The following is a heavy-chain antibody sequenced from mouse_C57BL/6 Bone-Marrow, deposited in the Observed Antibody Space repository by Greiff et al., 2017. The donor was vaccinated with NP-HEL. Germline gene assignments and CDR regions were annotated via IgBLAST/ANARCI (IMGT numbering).Heavy chain of an antibody. V-gene: IGHV1-50*01. Sequence: QVHVKQSGAELVKPGASVKLSCKASGYTFTSYWMQWVKQRPGQGLEWIGEIDPSDSYTNYNQKFKGKATLTVDTSSSTAYMQLSSLTSEDSAVYYCARNYYGLYWYFDVWGTGTTVTVSS. D-gene: IGHD1-2*01. J-gene: IGHJ1*03. CDR2: IDPSDSYT. CDR3: ARNYYGLYWYFDV. CDR1: GYTFTSYW.